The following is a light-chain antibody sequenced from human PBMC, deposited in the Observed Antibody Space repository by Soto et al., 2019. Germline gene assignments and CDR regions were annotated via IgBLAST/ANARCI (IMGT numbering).Light chain of an antibody. CDR1: SSDVGGYNY. V-gene: IGLV2-8*01. CDR3: SSYAGSNNVV. J-gene: IGLJ2*01. Sequence: QSALTQPPSASGSPGQSVTISCTGTSSDVGGYNYVSWYQQHPGKAPKLMIYEVSKRPSVVPDRFSGSKSGNTASLTVSGLQAEYEADYYCSSYAGSNNVVFCGGTKLTVL. CDR2: EVS.